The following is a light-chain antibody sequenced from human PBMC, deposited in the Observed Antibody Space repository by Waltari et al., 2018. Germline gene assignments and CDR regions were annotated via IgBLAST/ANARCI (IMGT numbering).Light chain of an antibody. CDR3: QQTHNDWT. V-gene: IGKV1-39*01. Sequence: DIQMTQSPSSLSASVGDRVTITCRASQNINSHLNWYQQKPGKAPNLLIYATYILQSGVPSRFSGSGSGTDFTLTISSLQPEDFATYYCQQTHNDWTFGQGTKVEIK. J-gene: IGKJ1*01. CDR1: QNINSH. CDR2: ATY.